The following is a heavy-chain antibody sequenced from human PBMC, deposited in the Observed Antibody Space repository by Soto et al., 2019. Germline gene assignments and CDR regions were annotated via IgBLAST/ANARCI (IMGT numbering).Heavy chain of an antibody. CDR1: GGSISSGGYS. D-gene: IGHD5-12*01. CDR3: ARGRWLRSSFDY. CDR2: MYHSGST. V-gene: IGHV4-30-2*01. Sequence: LSLTCAVSGGSISSGGYSWSWIRQPPGKGLEWIGYMYHSGSTYYNPSLKSRVTISIDRSKNQFSLKLSSVTAADTAVYYCARGRWLRSSFDYWGQGTLVTVSS. J-gene: IGHJ4*02.